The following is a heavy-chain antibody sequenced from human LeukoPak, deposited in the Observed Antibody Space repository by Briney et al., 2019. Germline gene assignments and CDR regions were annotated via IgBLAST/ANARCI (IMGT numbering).Heavy chain of an antibody. V-gene: IGHV1-18*01. D-gene: IGHD3-10*01. CDR2: ISAYNGNT. Sequence: ASVKVSCKASGYTFTSYGISWVRQAPGQGLEWMGWISAYNGNTNYAQKLQGRVTMSTDTSTSTAYMELSSLRSEDTAVYYCAGLWFGEETYYYYGMDVWGQGTTVTVSS. CDR1: GYTFTSYG. J-gene: IGHJ6*02. CDR3: AGLWFGEETYYYYGMDV.